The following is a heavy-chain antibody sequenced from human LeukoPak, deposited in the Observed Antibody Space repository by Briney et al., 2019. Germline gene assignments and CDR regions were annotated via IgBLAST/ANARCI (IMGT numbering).Heavy chain of an antibody. D-gene: IGHD1-26*01. V-gene: IGHV3-15*01. CDR3: ATSVAGATHDS. CDR1: GFTFTYAW. CDR2: IRSKTDGGIT. J-gene: IGHJ4*02. Sequence: PGGSLRLSCTVSGFTFTYAWMTWVRQAPGKGLEWVGRIRSKTDGGITDYAAPVKGRFTVSRDDSTNTAYLQMNSLKIEDTGVYYCATSVAGATHDSWGQGTLVTVSS.